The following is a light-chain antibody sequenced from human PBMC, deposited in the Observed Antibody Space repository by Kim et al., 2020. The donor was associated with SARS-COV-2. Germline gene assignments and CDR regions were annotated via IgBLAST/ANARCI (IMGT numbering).Light chain of an antibody. CDR3: QAWDSSTGV. CDR1: KLGDKY. Sequence: SVYPGQTASITCSGDKLGDKYACWYQQKAGQSPVLVIYQDRKRPSGIPERFSGSNSGNTATLTISGTQAMDEADYYCQAWDSSTGVFGGGTQLTVL. CDR2: QDR. V-gene: IGLV3-1*01. J-gene: IGLJ2*01.